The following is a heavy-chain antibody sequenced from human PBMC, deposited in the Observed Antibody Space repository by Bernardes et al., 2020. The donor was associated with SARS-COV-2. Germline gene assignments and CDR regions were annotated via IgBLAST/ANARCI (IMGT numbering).Heavy chain of an antibody. CDR3: AREYSSGWNQWNLFYYYGMDV. Sequence: ASVKVSCKASGYTFTSYDINWVRQATGQGLEWVGWMNPNSGNTGYEQKFQGRVTMTRNISISTAYMELSSLRSEDTAVYYCAREYSSGWNQWNLFYYYGMDVWGQGTTVTVSS. J-gene: IGHJ6*02. D-gene: IGHD6-19*01. CDR1: GYTFTSYD. V-gene: IGHV1-8*01. CDR2: MNPNSGNT.